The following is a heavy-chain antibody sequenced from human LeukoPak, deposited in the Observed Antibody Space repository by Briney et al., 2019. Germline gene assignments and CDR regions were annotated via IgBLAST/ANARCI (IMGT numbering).Heavy chain of an antibody. D-gene: IGHD6-19*01. V-gene: IGHV6-1*01. CDR3: ARGWEYSSGWYYFDY. Sequence: SQTLSLTCAISGDSVSSDSAVWNWIRQSPSRGLEWLGRTYYMSKWHNDYAVSVKSRITINPDTSKNQFSLQLNSVTPEDTAVYYCARGWEYSSGWYYFDYWGQGILVTVSS. CDR2: TYYMSKWHN. J-gene: IGHJ4*02. CDR1: GDSVSSDSAV.